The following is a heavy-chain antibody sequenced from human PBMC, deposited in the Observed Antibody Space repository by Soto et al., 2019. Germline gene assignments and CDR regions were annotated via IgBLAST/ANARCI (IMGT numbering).Heavy chain of an antibody. D-gene: IGHD4-17*01. J-gene: IGHJ4*02. Sequence: QVQLVESGGGVVQPGRSLRLSCAASGFTFSSYAMHWVRQAPGKGLEWVAVISYDGSNKYYADSVKGRFTISRDNSKNTLYLQMNSLRAEDTAVYYCARENYGDYTTEYWGQGTLVTVSS. CDR2: ISYDGSNK. V-gene: IGHV3-30-3*01. CDR3: ARENYGDYTTEY. CDR1: GFTFSSYA.